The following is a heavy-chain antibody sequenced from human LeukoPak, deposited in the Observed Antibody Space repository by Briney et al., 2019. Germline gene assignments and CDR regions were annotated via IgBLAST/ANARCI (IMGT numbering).Heavy chain of an antibody. J-gene: IGHJ5*02. CDR1: GGSAGRVSYY. V-gene: IGHV4-61*01. CDR2: IYYTGST. Sequence: SETLSLTCTVSGGSAGRVSYYWSWIRQSPGKGLEWIGYIYYTGSTNYNPSLESRVTISLDTSQNQFSLKLSSVTAADTAVYYCASLYCSRTSCYFLDPWGQGTLVTVSS. D-gene: IGHD2-2*01. CDR3: ASLYCSRTSCYFLDP.